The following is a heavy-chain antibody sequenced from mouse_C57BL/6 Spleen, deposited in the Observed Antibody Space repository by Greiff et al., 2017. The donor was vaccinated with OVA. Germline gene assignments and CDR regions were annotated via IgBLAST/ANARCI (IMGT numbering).Heavy chain of an antibody. CDR1: GFTFSDYG. V-gene: IGHV5-17*01. Sequence: EVQLVESGGGLVKPGGSLKLSCAASGFTFSDYGMHWVRQAPEKGLEWVAYISSGSSTIYYADTVKGRFTISRDNAKNTLFLQMTSLGSEDTAMYYCARQYYGSSHYFDYWGQGTTLTVSS. D-gene: IGHD1-1*01. CDR2: ISSGSSTI. CDR3: ARQYYGSSHYFDY. J-gene: IGHJ2*01.